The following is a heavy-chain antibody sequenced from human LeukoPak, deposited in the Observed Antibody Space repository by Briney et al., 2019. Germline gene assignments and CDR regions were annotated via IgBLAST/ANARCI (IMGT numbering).Heavy chain of an antibody. D-gene: IGHD4-23*01. J-gene: IGHJ5*02. Sequence: SETLSLTCTVSGGSISSYYWSWIRQPPGKGLEWIGYIYYSGSTNYSPSLKSRVTISVDTSKNQFSLKLSSVTAADTAVYYCARDLRWGYNWFDHWGQGTLVTVSS. CDR2: IYYSGST. CDR1: GGSISSYY. V-gene: IGHV4-59*01. CDR3: ARDLRWGYNWFDH.